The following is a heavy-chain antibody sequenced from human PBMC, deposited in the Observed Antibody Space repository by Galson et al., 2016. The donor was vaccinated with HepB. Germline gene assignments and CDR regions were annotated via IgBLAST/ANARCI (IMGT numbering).Heavy chain of an antibody. J-gene: IGHJ4*02. CDR3: ARDQPRYCSGGSCYKY. V-gene: IGHV3-74*01. D-gene: IGHD2-15*01. CDR2: INSDGNNT. CDR1: GFTFNSHA. Sequence: SLRLSCAASGFTFNSHAMHWVRQAPGKGLVWVSRINSDGNNTSYADSVKGRFTISRDNAKNTLYLQMNSLRAEDTAVYYCARDQPRYCSGGSCYKYWGQGTLVTVSS.